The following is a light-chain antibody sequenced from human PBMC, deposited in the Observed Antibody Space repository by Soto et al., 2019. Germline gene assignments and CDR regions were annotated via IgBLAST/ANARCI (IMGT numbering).Light chain of an antibody. CDR1: QSVSSY. Sequence: EIVLTQSPATLSLSPGERATLSCRASQSVSSYLAWYQQKPGQAPRLLIYDACSRATGIPARFSGSGSGTDFTLTISSLEPEDFAVYYCQQRSNSFTFGPGTKVDI. CDR2: DAC. J-gene: IGKJ3*01. V-gene: IGKV3-11*01. CDR3: QQRSNSFT.